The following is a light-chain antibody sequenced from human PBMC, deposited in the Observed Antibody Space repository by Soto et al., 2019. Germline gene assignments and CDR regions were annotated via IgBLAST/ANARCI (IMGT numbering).Light chain of an antibody. V-gene: IGKV3-20*01. J-gene: IGKJ5*01. CDR3: QHYGGSPIT. CDR1: QSITTR. CDR2: GAS. Sequence: PGGRAPLSCMASQSITTRLAWYQQKPGQPPRLLISGASVRASGVPVRITGSGSGTDFTLTISRLEPEDFAVYYRQHYGGSPITFGLGTRLEIK.